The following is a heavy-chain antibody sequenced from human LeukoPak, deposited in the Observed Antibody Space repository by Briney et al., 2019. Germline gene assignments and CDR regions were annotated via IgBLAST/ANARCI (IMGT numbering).Heavy chain of an antibody. CDR3: ARGPLGWLQSNWFDP. V-gene: IGHV1-46*01. Sequence: ASVKVSCKASGYTFTSYYMHWVRQAPGQGLEWMGIINPSGGSTSYAQKFQGRVTMTRDTSTSTVYMELGSLRSEDTAVYYCARGPLGWLQSNWFDPWGQGTLVTVSS. D-gene: IGHD5-24*01. J-gene: IGHJ5*02. CDR2: INPSGGST. CDR1: GYTFTSYY.